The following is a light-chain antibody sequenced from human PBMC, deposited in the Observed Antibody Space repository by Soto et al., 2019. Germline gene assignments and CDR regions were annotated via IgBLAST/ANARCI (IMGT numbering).Light chain of an antibody. CDR3: QQYNTWSPYT. CDR2: GAS. J-gene: IGKJ2*01. CDR1: QSVSSN. Sequence: EIVMTQSPATLSVSPGEGATLSCRASQSVSSNLAWYQQKPGQAPRLLIFGASSRATGVPTRFKGSGSGTEFTLTISSLQSEDFAVYYCQQYNTWSPYTFGQGTKLEI. V-gene: IGKV3-15*01.